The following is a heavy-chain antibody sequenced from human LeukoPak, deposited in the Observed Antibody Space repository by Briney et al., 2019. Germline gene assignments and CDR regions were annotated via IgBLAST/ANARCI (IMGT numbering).Heavy chain of an antibody. CDR3: ARRRYFDWYWFDP. Sequence: SETLSLTCTVSGGSNSSSSYYWGWIRQPPGKGLEWIGSIYYSGSTYYNPSLKSRVTISVDTSKNQFSLKLSSVTAADTAVYYCARRRYFDWYWFDPWGQGTLVTVSS. D-gene: IGHD3-9*01. CDR2: IYYSGST. J-gene: IGHJ5*02. CDR1: GGSNSSSSYY. V-gene: IGHV4-39*07.